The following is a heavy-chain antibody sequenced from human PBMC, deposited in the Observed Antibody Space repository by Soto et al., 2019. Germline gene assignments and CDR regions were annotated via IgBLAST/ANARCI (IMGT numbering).Heavy chain of an antibody. Sequence: QVQLQQWGAGLLKPSETLSLTCAVHGGSFSGYYWNWIRQPPGKGLEWIGDINHSGSAKYNPSLNSRVTFSLDTSKNEFSLKLSSVTVADTAVYYCARGPRTVVLPGALSFFDNWGQGTLVTVSP. D-gene: IGHD2-2*01. CDR2: INHSGSA. V-gene: IGHV4-34*02. CDR3: ARGPRTVVLPGALSFFDN. CDR1: GGSFSGYY. J-gene: IGHJ4*02.